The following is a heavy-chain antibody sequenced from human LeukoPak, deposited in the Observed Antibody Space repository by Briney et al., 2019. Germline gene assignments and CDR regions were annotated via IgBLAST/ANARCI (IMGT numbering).Heavy chain of an antibody. CDR2: INPNSGGT. D-gene: IGHD2-15*01. CDR3: ARDQVARDIVVVLAATGTIDY. V-gene: IGHV1-2*02. Sequence: GASVKVSCKASGYTFTGYYMHWVRQAPGQGLEWMGWINPNSGGTTYAQKFQGRVTMTRDTSISTAYMELSRLRSDDTAVYYCARDQVARDIVVVLAATGTIDYWGQGTLVTASS. J-gene: IGHJ4*02. CDR1: GYTFTGYY.